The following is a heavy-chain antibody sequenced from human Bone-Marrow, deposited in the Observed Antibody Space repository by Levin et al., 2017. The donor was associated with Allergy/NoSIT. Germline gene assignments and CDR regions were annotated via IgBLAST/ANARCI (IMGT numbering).Heavy chain of an antibody. CDR1: GFSLSDLS. V-gene: IGHV1-24*01. CDR2: FDPEDGEA. CDR3: ATSILYYGDVWGYFPN. D-gene: IGHD3-16*01. J-gene: IGHJ4*02. Sequence: ASVKVSCKVSGFSLSDLSMHWVRQAPGKGLEWMGCFDPEDGEAVYAQKFQGRLTMTEDTSTDTSYMELSSLRSDDTAVYYCATSILYYGDVWGYFPNWGQGTLVTVSS.